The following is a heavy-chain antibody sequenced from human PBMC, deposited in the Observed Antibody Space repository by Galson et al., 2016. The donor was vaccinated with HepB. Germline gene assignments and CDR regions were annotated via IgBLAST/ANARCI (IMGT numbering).Heavy chain of an antibody. CDR1: GFTFGDAA. CDR2: IVVGNGNT. D-gene: IGHD1-26*01. V-gene: IGHV1-58*02. J-gene: IGHJ6*02. Sequence: SVKVSCKASGFTFGDAAMQWVRQARGQRLEWIGWIVVGNGNTNYAQKFQERVTITGDMSTSTAYMELSSLRSEDTAVCYCVRGGSGTYYYYGMDVWGQGTTVTVSS. CDR3: VRGGSGTYYYYGMDV.